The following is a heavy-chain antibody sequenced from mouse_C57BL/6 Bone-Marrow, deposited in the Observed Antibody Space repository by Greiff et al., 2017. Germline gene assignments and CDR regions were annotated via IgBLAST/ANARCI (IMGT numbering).Heavy chain of an antibody. CDR1: GFTFSDYG. Sequence: EVKVEESGGGLVKPGGSLKLSCAASGFTFSDYGMHWVRQAPEKGLEWVAYISSGSSTIYYADTVKGRFTISRDNAKNTLFLQMTSLRSEDTAMYYCASTPWFAYWGQGTLVTVSA. CDR2: ISSGSSTI. V-gene: IGHV5-17*01. CDR3: ASTPWFAY. J-gene: IGHJ3*01.